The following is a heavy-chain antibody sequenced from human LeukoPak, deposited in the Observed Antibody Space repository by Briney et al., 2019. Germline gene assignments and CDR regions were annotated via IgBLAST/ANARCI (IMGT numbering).Heavy chain of an antibody. Sequence: PGRSPRLSCAASEFTFNNHDMHWVRQAPGKGLEWVAAISYDGRNKYYADSVKGRFTISRDNSKNTLNLQMNSLRTEDTAVFYCAKPRDIDSWAFDVWGQGTMVTVSS. D-gene: IGHD2-15*01. CDR2: ISYDGRNK. J-gene: IGHJ3*01. CDR1: EFTFNNHD. CDR3: AKPRDIDSWAFDV. V-gene: IGHV3-30*18.